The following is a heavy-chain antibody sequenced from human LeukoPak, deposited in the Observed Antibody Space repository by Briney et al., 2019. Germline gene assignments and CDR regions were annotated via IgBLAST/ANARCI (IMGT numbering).Heavy chain of an antibody. D-gene: IGHD4-11*01. CDR2: IYYSGST. CDR1: GGSISNYY. Sequence: SETLSHTCTVSGGSISNYYWSWIRRPPGKGLEWIGYIYYSGSTNYNPSLKSRVTISVDTSNNQFSLKLNSVTAADTAVYYCARVRYNNYMYYFDYWGQGALVTVSS. J-gene: IGHJ4*02. CDR3: ARVRYNNYMYYFDY. V-gene: IGHV4-59*01.